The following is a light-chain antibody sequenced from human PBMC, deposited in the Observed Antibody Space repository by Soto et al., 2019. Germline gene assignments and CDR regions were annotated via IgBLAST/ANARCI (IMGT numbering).Light chain of an antibody. Sequence: DIQMTQSPSSVSASVGDRVTITCRASRGITRWLAWYQQKPGKAPRLLIYDASSLLSGVPSRFSGSGSGTDFTLTIASLQPEDFSTYYCQQSDSTPYTFGQGTKVEI. V-gene: IGKV1-12*01. CDR1: RGITRW. CDR2: DAS. J-gene: IGKJ2*01. CDR3: QQSDSTPYT.